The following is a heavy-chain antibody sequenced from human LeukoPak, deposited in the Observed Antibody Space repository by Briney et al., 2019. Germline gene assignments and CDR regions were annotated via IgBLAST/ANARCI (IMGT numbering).Heavy chain of an antibody. Sequence: SETLSLTCTVSGGSISSYYWSWIRQPPGKGLEWIGYIYYSGSTNYNPSLKSRVTISVDTSKNQFSLKLSSVTAADTAVYYCARSPNSGAVLNFDYWGQGTLVTVSS. CDR2: IYYSGST. D-gene: IGHD6-19*01. CDR1: GGSISSYY. V-gene: IGHV4-59*08. J-gene: IGHJ4*02. CDR3: ARSPNSGAVLNFDY.